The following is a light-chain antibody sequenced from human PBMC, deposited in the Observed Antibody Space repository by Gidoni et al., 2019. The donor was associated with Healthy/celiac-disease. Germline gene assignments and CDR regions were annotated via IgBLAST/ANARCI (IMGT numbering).Light chain of an antibody. J-gene: IGKJ5*01. CDR2: DAS. Sequence: ETVSTQSPATLSLSPGERATLSCRVSQSVSSYIAWYQQQPAQAPRLLISDASNRAAGLPARCGSGGSGADFPLTISSLQPDDVAVYYCQQRSNWPSTFGQGTQLEIK. CDR1: QSVSSY. CDR3: QQRSNWPST. V-gene: IGKV3-11*01.